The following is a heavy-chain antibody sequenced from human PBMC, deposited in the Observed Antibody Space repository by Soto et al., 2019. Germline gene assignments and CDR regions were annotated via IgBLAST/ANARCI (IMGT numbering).Heavy chain of an antibody. CDR3: ARGWVRALGYAFDI. CDR1: GGTFSSYA. D-gene: IGHD3-10*01. CDR2: IIPIFGTA. J-gene: IGHJ3*02. V-gene: IGHV1-69*13. Sequence: SVKVSCKASGGTFSSYAISWVRQAPGQGLEWMGGIIPIFGTANYAQKFQGRVTITADESTTTAYMELSSLRSEDTAVYYCARGWVRALGYAFDIWGQGTMVTVSS.